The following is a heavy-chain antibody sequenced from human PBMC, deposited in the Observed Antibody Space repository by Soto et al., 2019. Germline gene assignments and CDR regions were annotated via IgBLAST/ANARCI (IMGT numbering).Heavy chain of an antibody. J-gene: IGHJ4*02. CDR1: GYTFTSYG. CDR2: ISAYNGNT. CDR3: ARVRDKFGELLAYDY. V-gene: IGHV1-18*01. D-gene: IGHD3-10*01. Sequence: GASVKVSCKASGYTFTSYGISWVRQAPGQGLEWMGLISAYNGNTNYAQKFQGRVTMTRDTSTSTVYMELSSLRSEDTAVYYCARVRDKFGELLAYDYWGQGTLVTVSS.